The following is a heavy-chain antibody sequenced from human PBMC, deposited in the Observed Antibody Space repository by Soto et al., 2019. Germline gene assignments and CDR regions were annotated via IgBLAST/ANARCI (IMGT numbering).Heavy chain of an antibody. CDR3: AKDQGGYMVSGMDV. CDR1: GYTFTDYY. CDR2: INPNSGAT. J-gene: IGHJ6*02. V-gene: IGHV1-2*02. D-gene: IGHD2-2*02. Sequence: ASVKVSCKASGYTFTDYYIYWLRQAPGHGLEWMGWINPNSGATNYAHNFQGRVTMTGDTSIRAAYMELSRLSSDDTAVYYCAKDQGGYMVSGMDVWGQGTTVTISS.